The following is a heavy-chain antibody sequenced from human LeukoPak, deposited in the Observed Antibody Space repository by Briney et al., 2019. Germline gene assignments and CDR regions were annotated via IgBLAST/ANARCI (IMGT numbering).Heavy chain of an antibody. CDR3: AKDRLLWFGELFWFDP. CDR1: GFTFDDYG. CDR2: INWNGGST. J-gene: IGHJ5*02. V-gene: IGHV3-20*04. D-gene: IGHD3-10*01. Sequence: PGGSLRLSCAASGFTFDDYGMSWVRQAPGKGLEWVSGINWNGGSTGYADSVKGRFTISRDNSKNTLYLQMNSLRAEDTAVYYCAKDRLLWFGELFWFDPWGQGTLVTVSS.